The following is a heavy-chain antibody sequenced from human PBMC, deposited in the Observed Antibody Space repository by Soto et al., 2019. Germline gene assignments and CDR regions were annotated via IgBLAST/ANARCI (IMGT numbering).Heavy chain of an antibody. CDR3: ASLIAVANY. CDR1: SGSLSSSNW. J-gene: IGHJ4*02. CDR2: IYHSGTT. D-gene: IGHD6-19*01. V-gene: IGHV4-4*02. Sequence: QVLLQESGPGLVKPSGTLSLNCAVSSGSLSSSNWWSWVRQPPGKGLEWIGEIYHSGTTNYNPSLKSQVTISVDKSKNQFSLKLSAVTAADKAVYYCASLIAVANYWGQGTLVTVSS.